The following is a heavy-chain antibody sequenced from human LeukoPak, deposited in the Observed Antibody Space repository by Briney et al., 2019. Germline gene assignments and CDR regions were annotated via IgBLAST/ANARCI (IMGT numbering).Heavy chain of an antibody. CDR1: GFTFSSYW. J-gene: IGHJ4*02. CDR2: INQDGSEK. V-gene: IGHV3-7*01. CDR3: ARASYWNYEYRRDFDY. D-gene: IGHD1-7*01. Sequence: KAGGSLRLSCAASGFTFSSYWMSWVRQAPGKGLEWVANINQDGSEKYYVDSVKGRFAISRDNAKNSLYLQMNSLRAEDTAVYYCARASYWNYEYRRDFDYWGQGTLVTVSS.